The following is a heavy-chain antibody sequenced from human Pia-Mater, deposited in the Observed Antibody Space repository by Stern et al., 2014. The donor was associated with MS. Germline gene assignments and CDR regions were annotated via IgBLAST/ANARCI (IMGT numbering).Heavy chain of an antibody. V-gene: IGHV3-21*01. CDR2: ISSGGSYI. CDR1: GFTFSSYS. CDR3: ARGRGGTYRYYFDY. J-gene: IGHJ4*02. Sequence: EVHLVESGGGLVKPGGSLRLSCAASGFTFSSYSMNWVRQAPGKGLEWVASISSGGSYIYAEDSLKGRFTISRDNAKNSLYLQMNSLRAEDTAVYYCARGRGGTYRYYFDYWGQGTLVTVSS. D-gene: IGHD4-23*01.